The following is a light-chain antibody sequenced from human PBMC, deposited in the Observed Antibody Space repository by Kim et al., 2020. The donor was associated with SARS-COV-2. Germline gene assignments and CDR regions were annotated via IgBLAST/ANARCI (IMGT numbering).Light chain of an antibody. Sequence: GQSVTISCTGTSSDVGGYNDVSWYQQHPGKAPKLMIYEVSKRPSGVPDRFSGSKSGNTASLTVSGLQAEDEADYYCSSYAGSNNLLFGGGTKLTVL. CDR3: SSYAGSNNLL. CDR1: SSDVGGYND. J-gene: IGLJ3*02. V-gene: IGLV2-8*01. CDR2: EVS.